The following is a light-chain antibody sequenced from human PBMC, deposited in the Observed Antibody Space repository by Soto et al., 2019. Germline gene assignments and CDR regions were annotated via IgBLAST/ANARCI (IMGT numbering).Light chain of an antibody. V-gene: IGKV1-5*01. CDR1: RNIERW. Sequence: DIEMTQSPSTLTASVGDRVTITCRASRNIERWLAWYQQKPGKPPKLLILNASTLGSGVPSRFSGSGSGTEFTLTNSGRQPDDFATYSCQPCDTSWPFGQGTKVDIK. CDR2: NAS. J-gene: IGKJ1*01. CDR3: QPCDTSWP.